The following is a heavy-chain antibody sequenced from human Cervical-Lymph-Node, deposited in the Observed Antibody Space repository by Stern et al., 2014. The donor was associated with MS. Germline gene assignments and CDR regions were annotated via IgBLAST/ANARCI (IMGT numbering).Heavy chain of an antibody. J-gene: IGHJ6*02. Sequence: VQLVESGGGLVKPGGSLLLSCAASGFTFSSHSMNWVRQAPGTGLEWVSSISRGGSFYAESGQGRFTISRDNAKDSLFLQMNSLRVDDTAVYYCAREPQGGAWYYGMDVWGQGTTVTVSS. V-gene: IGHV3-21*06. CDR3: AREPQGGAWYYGMDV. D-gene: IGHD1-26*01. CDR2: ISRGGS. CDR1: GFTFSSHS.